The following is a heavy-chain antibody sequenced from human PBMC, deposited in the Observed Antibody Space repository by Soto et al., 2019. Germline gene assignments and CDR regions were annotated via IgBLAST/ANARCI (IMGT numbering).Heavy chain of an antibody. CDR3: VRDGTKTLRDWFDP. V-gene: IGHV4-4*07. J-gene: IGHJ5*02. CDR1: DASVCGFY. Sequence: LALTCTVSDASVCGFYWSWIRKSAGNGQKWIGRIYATGTTDYNPSLKSRVMMSVDTSKKKFSLKLRSVTAADTAVYYCVRDGTKTLRDWFDPWGQGISVTVSS. D-gene: IGHD1-1*01. CDR2: IYATGTT.